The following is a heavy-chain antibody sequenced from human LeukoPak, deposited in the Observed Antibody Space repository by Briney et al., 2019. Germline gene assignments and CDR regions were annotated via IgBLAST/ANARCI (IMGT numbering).Heavy chain of an antibody. CDR2: IYYSGST. J-gene: IGHJ3*02. V-gene: IGHV4-59*01. Sequence: SETLSLTCTVSGGSISSYYWSWIRQPPGKGLEWIGYIYYSGSTNYNPSLKSRVTISVDTSKNQFSLKLSSVTAADTAVYHCARTVGYCSGGSCADAFDIWGQGTMVTVSS. D-gene: IGHD2-15*01. CDR3: ARTVGYCSGGSCADAFDI. CDR1: GGSISSYY.